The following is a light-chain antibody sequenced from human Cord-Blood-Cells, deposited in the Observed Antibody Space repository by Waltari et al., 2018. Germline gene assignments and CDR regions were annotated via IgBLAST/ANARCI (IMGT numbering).Light chain of an antibody. J-gene: IGLJ3*02. Sequence: QSALPQPASVSGSPGQSITISSPGTSSDVGSYNLFSWYQQPPGKAPKLMIYEGSKRPSGVSNRFSGSKSGNTASLTISGLQAEDEADYYCCSYAGSSTWVFGGGTKLTVL. CDR3: CSYAGSSTWV. CDR1: SSDVGSYNL. CDR2: EGS. V-gene: IGLV2-23*01.